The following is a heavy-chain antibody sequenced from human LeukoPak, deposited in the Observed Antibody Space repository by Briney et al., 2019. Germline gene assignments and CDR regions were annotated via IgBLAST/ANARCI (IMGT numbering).Heavy chain of an antibody. D-gene: IGHD5-24*01. V-gene: IGHV4-4*07. J-gene: IGHJ4*02. CDR1: GGSISSYY. CDR3: ARLYLPATRFDY. Sequence: SETLSLTCTVSGGSISSYYWSWIRQPAGKGLEWIGRLYTSGSTNYNPSLTSRVTISVDTSKNQFSLKLTSVTAADTAVYYCARLYLPATRFDYWGQGTLVTVSS. CDR2: LYTSGST.